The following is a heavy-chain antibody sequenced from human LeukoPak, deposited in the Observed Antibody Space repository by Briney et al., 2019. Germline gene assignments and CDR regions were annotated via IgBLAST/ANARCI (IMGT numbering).Heavy chain of an antibody. J-gene: IGHJ3*02. CDR3: ARPREGAYAGAFDI. CDR2: ISSSSSYT. V-gene: IGHV3-11*06. Sequence: KPGGSLRLSCAASGFTFSDYYMSWIRQAPGKGLEWVSYISSSSSYTNYADSVKGRFTISRDNAKNSLYLQMNSLRAEDTAVYYCARPREGAYAGAFDIWGQGTMVTVSS. CDR1: GFTFSDYY. D-gene: IGHD1-26*01.